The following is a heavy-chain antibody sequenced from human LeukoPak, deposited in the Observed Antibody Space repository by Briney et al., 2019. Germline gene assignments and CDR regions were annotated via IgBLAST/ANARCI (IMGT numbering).Heavy chain of an antibody. V-gene: IGHV3-7*01. CDR3: ARDVNWGHFTY. CDR1: GFTFITYW. Sequence: GGSLRLSCAASGFTFITYWMSWVRQAPGKGLEWVASIREDGSDYVASMKGRFAISRDNAKNSLYLEMNSLRAEDTAVYYCARDVNWGHFTYWGQGTLVTVSS. D-gene: IGHD7-27*01. J-gene: IGHJ4*02. CDR2: IREDGS.